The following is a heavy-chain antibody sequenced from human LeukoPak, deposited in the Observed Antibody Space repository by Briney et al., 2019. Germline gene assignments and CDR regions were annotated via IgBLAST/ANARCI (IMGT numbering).Heavy chain of an antibody. Sequence: SETLSLTCTVSGGSISSYYWSWIRQPPGKGLEWIGYIHYSGSTNYNPSLKSRVTISIDTSKNQFSLKLSSVTAADTAVYYCARLLSDYFDHWGQGTLVTVSS. CDR1: GGSISSYY. V-gene: IGHV4-59*08. CDR3: ARLLSDYFDH. D-gene: IGHD3-10*01. CDR2: IHYSGST. J-gene: IGHJ4*02.